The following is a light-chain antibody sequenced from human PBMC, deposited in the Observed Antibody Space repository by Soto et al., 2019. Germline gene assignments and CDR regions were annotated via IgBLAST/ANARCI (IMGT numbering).Light chain of an antibody. V-gene: IGKV1-5*01. Sequence: DIQMTQSPSTLSASVGDSVTIACRASQSISSWLAWYQQKPGKAPKLLSYDASSLESGVPSRFSGSGSGTEFTLTISSLQPDDFATYYCQQYNSYSWTFGQGTKVDI. CDR1: QSISSW. J-gene: IGKJ1*01. CDR2: DAS. CDR3: QQYNSYSWT.